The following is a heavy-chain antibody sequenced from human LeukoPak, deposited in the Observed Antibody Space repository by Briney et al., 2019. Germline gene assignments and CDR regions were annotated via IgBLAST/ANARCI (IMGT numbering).Heavy chain of an antibody. J-gene: IGHJ4*02. V-gene: IGHV3-48*04. Sequence: GGSLRLSCAASGFTFSNSNMNWVRQAPGKGLEWLSYISSGSSTIYYADSVKGRFTISRDNAKNSLYLQMNSLRAEDTAVYYCARAATSYSYGYYYWGQGTLVTVSS. CDR1: GFTFSNSN. D-gene: IGHD5-18*01. CDR2: ISSGSSTI. CDR3: ARAATSYSYGYYY.